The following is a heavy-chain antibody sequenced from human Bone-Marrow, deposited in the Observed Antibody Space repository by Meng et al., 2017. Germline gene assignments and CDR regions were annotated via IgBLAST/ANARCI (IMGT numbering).Heavy chain of an antibody. CDR1: GGTFSSYA. D-gene: IGHD5-18*01. CDR2: IIPIFGTA. CDR3: ARGGYSYGLVGIFDY. V-gene: IGHV1-69*06. J-gene: IGHJ4*02. Sequence: QVQRGDAGVEVKKPGSPVKVSCKASGGTFSSYAISWVRQAPGQGLEWMGGIIPIFGTANYAQKFQGRVTITADKSTSTAYMELSSLRSEDTAVYYCARGGYSYGLVGIFDYWGQGTLVTVSS.